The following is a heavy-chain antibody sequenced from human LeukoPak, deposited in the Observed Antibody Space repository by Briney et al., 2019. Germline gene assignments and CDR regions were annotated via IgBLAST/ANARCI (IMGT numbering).Heavy chain of an antibody. CDR2: ISASGGST. D-gene: IGHD2-15*01. J-gene: IGHJ4*02. Sequence: GGSLRLSCAASGFTFSTYALTWVRQAPGEGREWVSAISASGGSTYYADSVKGRFTISRDSSKNTLYLQMNSLRAEDTAVYYCAKGYCSGVTCYPSQYFDYWGQGTLVTVSS. CDR3: AKGYCSGVTCYPSQYFDY. CDR1: GFTFSTYA. V-gene: IGHV3-23*01.